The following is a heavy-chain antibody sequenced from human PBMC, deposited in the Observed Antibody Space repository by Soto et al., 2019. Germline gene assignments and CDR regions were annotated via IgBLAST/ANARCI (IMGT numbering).Heavy chain of an antibody. CDR3: ARRPENFWSGYPEAFDY. Sequence: GGSLRLSCAAVGFGFTFSSYEMNWVRQAPGKGLEWISYIGNDGSPIHYADSVKGRFTISRDNAKKSLYLQMNSLRADDTGVYYCARRPENFWSGYPEAFDYWGPGTLVTVSS. CDR1: GFGFTFSSYE. D-gene: IGHD3-3*01. J-gene: IGHJ4*02. V-gene: IGHV3-48*03. CDR2: IGNDGSPI.